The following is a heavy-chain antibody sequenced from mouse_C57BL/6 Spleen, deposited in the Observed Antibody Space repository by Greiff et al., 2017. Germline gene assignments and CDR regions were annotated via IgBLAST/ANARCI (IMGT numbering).Heavy chain of an antibody. D-gene: IGHD1-1*01. V-gene: IGHV1-55*01. CDR2: IYPGSGST. CDR1: GYTFTSYW. J-gene: IGHJ2*01. CDR3: ARSKVIGVLLDY. Sequence: VQLQQPGAELVKPGASVKLSCKASGYTFTSYWLPWVKQRPGQGLEWIGDIYPGSGSTNYNEKFKSKATLTVDTSSSTAYMQLSSLTSEDSAVYYCARSKVIGVLLDYWGQGTTLTFSS.